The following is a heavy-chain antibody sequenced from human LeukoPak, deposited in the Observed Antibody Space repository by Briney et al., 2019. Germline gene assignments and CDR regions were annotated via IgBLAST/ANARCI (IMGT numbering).Heavy chain of an antibody. CDR2: IYYNGST. Sequence: SETLSLTCTVSGGSISSYYWSWIRQPPGKGLEWIGYIYYNGSTNYNPSLKSRVTISVDTSKNQFSLKLSSVTAADTAVYYCASRSPRYAFDIWGQGTMVTVSS. J-gene: IGHJ3*02. V-gene: IGHV4-59*08. CDR1: GGSISSYY. CDR3: ASRSPRYAFDI. D-gene: IGHD3-3*01.